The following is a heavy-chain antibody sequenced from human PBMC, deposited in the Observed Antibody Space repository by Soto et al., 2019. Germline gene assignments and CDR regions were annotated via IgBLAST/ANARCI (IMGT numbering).Heavy chain of an antibody. V-gene: IGHV3-74*01. Sequence: GGSLRLSCAASGFTFNTWMHWVRQAPGEGLVWVSSIDSDGSITSYADSVKGRFTISRDNAKNTLYLQMNSLRAEDTAVYYCATLGLQQAFWGQGTLVTVSS. J-gene: IGHJ4*02. CDR1: GFTFNTW. CDR2: IDSDGSIT. D-gene: IGHD2-21*02. CDR3: ATLGLQQAF.